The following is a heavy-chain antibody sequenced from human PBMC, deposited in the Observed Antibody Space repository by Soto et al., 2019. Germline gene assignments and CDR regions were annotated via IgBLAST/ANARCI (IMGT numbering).Heavy chain of an antibody. CDR3: ARDLGSPMTTVTTWGFDC. CDR1: GYTFTSFG. Sequence: QVQLVQSGAEVKKPGASVKVSCKASGYTFTSFGISWVRQAPGQGLEWMGWISAYNGNTNYAQKLQGRVTMTTDTSTSTAYMELRSLRSDDTAVYYCARDLGSPMTTVTTWGFDCWGQGTLVTVSS. CDR2: ISAYNGNT. J-gene: IGHJ4*02. D-gene: IGHD4-17*01. V-gene: IGHV1-18*01.